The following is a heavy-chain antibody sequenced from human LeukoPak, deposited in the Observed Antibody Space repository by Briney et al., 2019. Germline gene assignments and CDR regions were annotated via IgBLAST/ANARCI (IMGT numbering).Heavy chain of an antibody. CDR1: GYTFTGYY. J-gene: IGHJ4*02. CDR3: AREGYSGYDMGF. V-gene: IGHV1-2*02. CDR2: INPNSGVT. Sequence: ASVKVSCKASGYTFTGYYIHWVRQAPGQGLEWMGWINPNSGVTNYTQKFQGRVTMTRDTSISTAYMELSRLRSDDTAVCYCAREGYSGYDMGFWGQGTLVTVSS. D-gene: IGHD5-12*01.